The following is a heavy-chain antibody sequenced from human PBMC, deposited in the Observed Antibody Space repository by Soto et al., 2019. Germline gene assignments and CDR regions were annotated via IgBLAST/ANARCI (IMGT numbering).Heavy chain of an antibody. D-gene: IGHD2-15*01. J-gene: IGHJ4*02. CDR1: GGSISSQY. CDR2: IYYSGST. V-gene: IGHV4-59*08. CDR3: ARRYGGTFDY. Sequence: SNTLSLTFTVSGGSISSQYWCWIRQPPGKGLEWIGYIYYSGSTNYNPSLKSRVTISVDTSKNQFSLKLSSVTAADTAVYYCARRYGGTFDYWGQGTLVTVS.